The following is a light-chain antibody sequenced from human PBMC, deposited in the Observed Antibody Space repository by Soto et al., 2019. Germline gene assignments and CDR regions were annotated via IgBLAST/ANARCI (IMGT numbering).Light chain of an antibody. J-gene: IGKJ1*01. CDR3: QHYNSYSEA. CDR2: KAS. V-gene: IGKV1-5*03. CDR1: QTISSW. Sequence: DIQMTQSPSTLSGSVGDGVTLACRDSQTISSWLAWYQQKPGEAPKPLTYKASTLKSGVPSRFSGSGSGTEFTLTIGSLQPDDFATYYCQHYNSYSEAFGQGTKVDI.